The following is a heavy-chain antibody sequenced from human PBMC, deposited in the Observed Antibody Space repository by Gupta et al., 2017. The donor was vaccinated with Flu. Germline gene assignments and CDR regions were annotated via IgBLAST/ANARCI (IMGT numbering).Heavy chain of an antibody. J-gene: IGHJ4*02. CDR1: GCTFSSYS. CDR3: ARVSSDYGYYFDY. D-gene: IGHD4/OR15-4a*01. CDR2: IISSSSYI. Sequence: EVQLVESGGGLVKPGGSLRLSCAASGCTFSSYSLNWFRQAPGKGLEWVSSIISSSSYIYYADSVKGRFTISRDNAKNSLYLQMNSLRAEDTAVYYCARVSSDYGYYFDYWGQGTLVTVSS. V-gene: IGHV3-21*01.